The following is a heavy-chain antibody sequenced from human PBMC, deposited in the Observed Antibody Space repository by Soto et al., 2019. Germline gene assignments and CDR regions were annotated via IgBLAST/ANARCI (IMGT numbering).Heavy chain of an antibody. Sequence: QVQLQQWGAGLLKPSETLSLTCAVYGGSFSGYYWSWIRQPPGKGLEWIGEITHSGNTNYNPSLKSRVTISVDTSKNQFSLKLSSVTAADTAVYYCARDVMANNRYHWYFDLWGRGTLVTVSS. J-gene: IGHJ2*01. D-gene: IGHD2-8*01. CDR1: GGSFSGYY. CDR3: ARDVMANNRYHWYFDL. CDR2: ITHSGNT. V-gene: IGHV4-34*01.